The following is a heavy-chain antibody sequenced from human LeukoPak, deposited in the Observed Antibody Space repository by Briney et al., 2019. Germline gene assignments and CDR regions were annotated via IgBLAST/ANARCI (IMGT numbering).Heavy chain of an antibody. CDR1: GFPVSSNY. V-gene: IGHV3-23*01. CDR2: ISGSGGDT. CDR3: AKKGATTGDFDY. D-gene: IGHD1-26*01. Sequence: GGSLRLSCAASGFPVSSNYMNWVRQAPGKGPEWVSAISGSGGDTYYADSVKGRFTISRDNSKNTLYLQMNSLRAEDTAVYYCAKKGATTGDFDYWGQGTLVTVSS. J-gene: IGHJ4*02.